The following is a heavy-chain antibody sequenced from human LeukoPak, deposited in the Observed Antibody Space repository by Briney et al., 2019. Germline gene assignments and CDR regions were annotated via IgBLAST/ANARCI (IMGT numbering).Heavy chain of an antibody. CDR2: IIPIFGTE. Sequence: GAPLKVSCTASRGTSSTYAISWVRQAPGQGLECMGGIIPIFGTENYAQKFQGRDTITTDESTSLASMELCSLRSEDTAVYYCTRTEDTVMAPGSYYWGQGTLVTVSS. J-gene: IGHJ4*02. V-gene: IGHV1-69*05. CDR3: TRTEDTVMAPGSYY. CDR1: RGTSSTYA. D-gene: IGHD5-18*01.